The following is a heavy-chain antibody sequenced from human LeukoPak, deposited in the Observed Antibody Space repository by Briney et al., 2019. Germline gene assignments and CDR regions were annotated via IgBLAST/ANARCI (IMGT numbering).Heavy chain of an antibody. Sequence: PGGSLRLSCAASGFTFSSYAMSWVRQAPGKGLEWVSAISGSGGSTYYADSVKGRFTISRDNSKNTLYLQMNSLRAEDTAVYYCAKDIWFGDRLSSDYWGQGTLVTVSS. CDR1: GFTFSSYA. D-gene: IGHD3-10*01. CDR2: ISGSGGST. J-gene: IGHJ4*02. V-gene: IGHV3-23*01. CDR3: AKDIWFGDRLSSDY.